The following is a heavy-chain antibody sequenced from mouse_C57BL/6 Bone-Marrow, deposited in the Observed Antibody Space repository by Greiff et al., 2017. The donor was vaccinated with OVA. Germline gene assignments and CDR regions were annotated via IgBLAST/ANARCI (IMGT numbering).Heavy chain of an antibody. J-gene: IGHJ2*01. V-gene: IGHV1-15*01. CDR3: TIPVTHFDY. D-gene: IGHD2-2*01. Sequence: QVQLQQSGAELVRPGASVTLSCKASGYTFTDYEMHWVKQTPVHGLEWIGAIDPETGGTAYNQKFKGKAILTADKSSSTAYMELRSLTSEDSAVYYCTIPVTHFDYWGQGTTLTVSS. CDR1: GYTFTDYE. CDR2: IDPETGGT.